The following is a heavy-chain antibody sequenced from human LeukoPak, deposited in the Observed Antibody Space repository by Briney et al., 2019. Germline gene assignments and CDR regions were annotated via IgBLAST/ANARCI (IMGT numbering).Heavy chain of an antibody. D-gene: IGHD2-2*01. CDR1: GGTFSSYA. CDR3: AREVGVIVPAASRYYFDY. Sequence: SVKVSCMASGGTFSSYAISWVRQAPGQGLEWMGRIIPILGIANYAQKFQGRVTITADKSTSTAYMELSSLRSEDTAVYYCAREVGVIVPAASRYYFDYWGQGTLVTVSS. J-gene: IGHJ4*02. CDR2: IIPILGIA. V-gene: IGHV1-69*04.